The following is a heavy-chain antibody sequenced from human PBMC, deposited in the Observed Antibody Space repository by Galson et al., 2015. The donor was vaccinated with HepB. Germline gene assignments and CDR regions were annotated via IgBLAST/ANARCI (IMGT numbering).Heavy chain of an antibody. J-gene: IGHJ3*02. Sequence: SVKVSCKASGYTFTSYYMHWVRQAPGQGLEWMGIINPSGGSTSYAQKFQGRVTMTRDTSTSTVYMELSSLRSEDTAVYYCARLTTYYYDSSGSKGVDAFDIWGQGTMVTVSS. V-gene: IGHV1-46*01. CDR3: ARLTTYYYDSSGSKGVDAFDI. D-gene: IGHD3-22*01. CDR2: INPSGGST. CDR1: GYTFTSYY.